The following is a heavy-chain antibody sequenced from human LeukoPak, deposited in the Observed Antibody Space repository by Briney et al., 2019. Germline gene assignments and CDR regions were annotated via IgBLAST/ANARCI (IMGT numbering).Heavy chain of an antibody. V-gene: IGHV3-30*18. D-gene: IGHD6-19*01. J-gene: IGHJ6*02. CDR1: GFTFSSYG. Sequence: GGSLRLSCAASGFTFSSYGMHWVRQAPGKGLEWVAVISYDGSNKYYVDSVKGRFTISRDNSKNTLYLQMNSLRAEDTAVYYCAKDAQITGYSSGWYAYYYGMDVWGQGTTVTVSS. CDR3: AKDAQITGYSSGWYAYYYGMDV. CDR2: ISYDGSNK.